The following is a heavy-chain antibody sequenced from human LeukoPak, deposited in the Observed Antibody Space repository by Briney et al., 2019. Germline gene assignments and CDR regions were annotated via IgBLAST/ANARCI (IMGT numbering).Heavy chain of an antibody. CDR1: GFTFSNYA. Sequence: GGSLRLSCAASGFTFSNYAMHWVRLAPGKGLEWVAVISYDGINKYYADSMEGRFTISRDISGNTLYLQMNSLRPEDTAVYYCARAFCGGDCYSEFDSWGQGTLVTVSS. V-gene: IGHV3-30-3*01. D-gene: IGHD2-21*02. CDR3: ARAFCGGDCYSEFDS. J-gene: IGHJ5*01. CDR2: ISYDGINK.